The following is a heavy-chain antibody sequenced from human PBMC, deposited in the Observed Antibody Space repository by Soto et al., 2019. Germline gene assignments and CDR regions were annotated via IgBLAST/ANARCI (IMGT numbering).Heavy chain of an antibody. D-gene: IGHD1-26*01. V-gene: IGHV1-18*01. CDR3: ARDGRYSGSYGGYYFDY. J-gene: IGHJ4*02. CDR2: ISAYNGNT. Sequence: QVQLVQSGAEVKKPGASVKVSCKASGYTFTNYGISWVRQAPGQGLEWMGWISAYNGNTNYAQKIQGRVTMTTDTSTSTAYRELRSLRSDDTAVYYCARDGRYSGSYGGYYFDYWGQGTLVTVSS. CDR1: GYTFTNYG.